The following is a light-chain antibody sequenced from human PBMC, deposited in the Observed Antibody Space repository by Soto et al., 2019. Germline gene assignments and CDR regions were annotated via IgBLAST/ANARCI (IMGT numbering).Light chain of an antibody. J-gene: IGLJ2*01. Sequence: QSALAQPPSASGSPGQSVTISCTGTSSDVGGYNFVSWCQHHPVKAPKLLIYEVSKRPSGVPDRFSGSKSGNTASLTVSGLQAEDEADYYCSSYAGNNNFVVFGGGTKVTVL. V-gene: IGLV2-8*01. CDR1: SSDVGGYNF. CDR2: EVS. CDR3: SSYAGNNNFVV.